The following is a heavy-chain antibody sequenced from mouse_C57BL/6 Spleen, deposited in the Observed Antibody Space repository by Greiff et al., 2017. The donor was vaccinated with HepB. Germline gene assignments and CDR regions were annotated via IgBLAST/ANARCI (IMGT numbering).Heavy chain of an antibody. J-gene: IGHJ4*01. CDR3: ARFPYGTYGGEAMDY. CDR1: GFTFSDYG. V-gene: IGHV5-17*01. CDR2: ISSGSSTI. Sequence: EVKVIESGGGLVKPGGSLKLSCAASGFTFSDYGMHWVRQAPEKGLEWVAYISSGSSTIYYADTVKGRFTISRDNATNTLFLQMTSLRSEDTAMYYCARFPYGTYGGEAMDYWGQGTSVTVSS. D-gene: IGHD2-10*02.